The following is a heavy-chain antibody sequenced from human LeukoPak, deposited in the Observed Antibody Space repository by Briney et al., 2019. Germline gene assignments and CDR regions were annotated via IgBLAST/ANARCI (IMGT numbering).Heavy chain of an antibody. CDR1: GFTFSNHG. CDR2: IWYDGSNT. J-gene: IGHJ5*02. Sequence: PGRCLRLSCAASGFTFSNHGMHWVRQAPGKGLEWVALIWYDGSNTAYAESVKGRFTISRDNSKNTLYLQMNSLRDEDTAVYYCARDQGTSTTAPKRKGRFDPWGQVTLVTVSS. V-gene: IGHV3-33*01. D-gene: IGHD1-1*01. CDR3: ARDQGTSTTAPKRKGRFDP.